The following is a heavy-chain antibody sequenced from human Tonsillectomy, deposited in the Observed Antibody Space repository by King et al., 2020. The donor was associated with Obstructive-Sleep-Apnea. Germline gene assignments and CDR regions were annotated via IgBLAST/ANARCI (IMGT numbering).Heavy chain of an antibody. V-gene: IGHV3-48*04. CDR2: ITSSSNTI. D-gene: IGHD5-12*01. CDR1: GFTFSSYS. CDR3: ARDSGDSGYDSRPI. J-gene: IGHJ4*02. Sequence: VQLVESGGGFVQPGGSLRLSCAASGFTFSSYSMNWVRQAPGKGLEWVSYITSSSNTIYYADSVRGRFTISRDNAKNSLYLQMNSLRAEDTAVYYCARDSGDSGYDSRPIWGQGILVTVSS.